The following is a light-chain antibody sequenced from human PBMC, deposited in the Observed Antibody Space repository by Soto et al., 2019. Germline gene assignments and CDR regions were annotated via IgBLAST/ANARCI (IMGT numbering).Light chain of an antibody. Sequence: IQGTRSHISVSASVGDRVTITCRAGQDIGSWLTWYQHKPGKAPKLMIYAASTLQSGVPSRFSGSGSGTDCTLTISRLEPEDFAVYYCQQYGSSPLTFGGGTKVDIK. J-gene: IGKJ4*01. V-gene: IGKV1-12*01. CDR1: QDIGSW. CDR2: AAS. CDR3: QQYGSSPLT.